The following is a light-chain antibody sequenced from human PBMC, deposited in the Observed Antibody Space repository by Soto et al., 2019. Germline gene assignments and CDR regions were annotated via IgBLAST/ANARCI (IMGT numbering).Light chain of an antibody. CDR2: LNSDGSH. CDR1: SGHSSYA. J-gene: IGLJ2*01. CDR3: QTWGTDIRV. Sequence: QLVLTQSPSASASLGASVKLTCTLSSGHSSYAIAWPQQQPEKGPRYLMNLNSDGSHNKGDGIPDRFSGSSSGAERYLTISSLQSEDEADYYWQTWGTDIRVFGGGTKVTVL. V-gene: IGLV4-69*01.